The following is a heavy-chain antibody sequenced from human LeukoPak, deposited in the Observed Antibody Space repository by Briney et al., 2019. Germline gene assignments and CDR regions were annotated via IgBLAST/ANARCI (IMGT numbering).Heavy chain of an antibody. J-gene: IGHJ4*02. V-gene: IGHV6-1*01. D-gene: IGHD6-13*01. Sequence: SETLIPTCAISGDSVSSNSAAWNWLRQSPTRGLEWLGRTYYRSKWYNDYAVSVKSRITINPDTSKNQFSLQLNSVTPEDTAVYYCARGGIAAGQVGDFDYWGQGTLVTVSS. CDR1: GDSVSSNSAA. CDR3: ARGGIAAGQVGDFDY. CDR2: TYYRSKWYN.